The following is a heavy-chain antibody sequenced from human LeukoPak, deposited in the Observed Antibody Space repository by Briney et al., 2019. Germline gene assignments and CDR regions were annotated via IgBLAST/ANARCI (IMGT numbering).Heavy chain of an antibody. J-gene: IGHJ4*02. D-gene: IGHD3-10*01. CDR1: GDSISIYY. CDR2: ICNSGNT. CDR3: ARDRELGY. V-gene: IGHV4-59*01. Sequence: SETLSLTCSVSGDSISIYYWSWIRQPPGKGLEWIGYICNSGNTNYNPSLKSRVTISVDTSKNQFSLKLTSVTAADTAVYYCARDRELGYWGQGTLVTVSS.